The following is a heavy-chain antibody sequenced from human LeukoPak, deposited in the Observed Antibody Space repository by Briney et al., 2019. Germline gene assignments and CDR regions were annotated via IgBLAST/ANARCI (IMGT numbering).Heavy chain of an antibody. CDR3: AREMATIIGYFDY. J-gene: IGHJ4*02. D-gene: IGHD5-24*01. Sequence: GGSLRLSCAASEFTFSTYWMTWVRQAPGKGLEWVAVISYDGSNKYYADSVKGRFTISRDNSKNTLYLQMNSLRAEDTAVYYCAREMATIIGYFDYWGQGTLVTVSS. CDR2: ISYDGSNK. CDR1: EFTFSTYW. V-gene: IGHV3-30*03.